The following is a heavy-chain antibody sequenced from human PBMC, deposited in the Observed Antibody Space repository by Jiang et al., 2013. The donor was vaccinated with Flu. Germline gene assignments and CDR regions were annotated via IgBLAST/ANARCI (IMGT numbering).Heavy chain of an antibody. D-gene: IGHD3-22*01. V-gene: IGHV3-49*04. CDR3: TRGPSYDSSGYLVDY. Sequence: VQLLESGGGLVQPGRSLRLSCTASGFTFGDYAMSWVRQAPGKGLEWVGFIRSKAYGGTTEYAASVKGRFTISRDDSKSIAYLQMNSLKTEDTAVYYCTRGPSYDSSGYLVDYWGQGTLVTVSS. CDR2: IRSKAYGGTT. J-gene: IGHJ4*02. CDR1: GFTFGDYA.